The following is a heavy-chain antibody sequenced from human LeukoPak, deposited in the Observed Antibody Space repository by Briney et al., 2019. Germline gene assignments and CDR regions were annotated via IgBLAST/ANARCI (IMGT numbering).Heavy chain of an antibody. V-gene: IGHV3-23*01. CDR2: ISGSGGST. D-gene: IGHD2-2*01. Sequence: GSLRLSCAASGFTFIIYSMNWVRQAPGKGLEWVSAISGSGGSTYYADSVKGRFTISRDNSKNTLYLQMNSLRAEDTAVYYCANYPNQVVFFSWGQGTLVTVSS. CDR3: ANYPNQVVFFS. J-gene: IGHJ5*02. CDR1: GFTFIIYS.